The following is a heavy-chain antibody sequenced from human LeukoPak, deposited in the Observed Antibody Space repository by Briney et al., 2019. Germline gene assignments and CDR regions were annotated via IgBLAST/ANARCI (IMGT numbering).Heavy chain of an antibody. D-gene: IGHD3-22*01. V-gene: IGHV4-39*01. J-gene: IGHJ4*02. CDR2: IYYSGST. CDR3: ARHNYDSSGYYPVY. Sequence: PSETQSLTCTVSGGSISSSSYYWGWIRQPPGKGLEWIGSIYYSGSTYYNPSLKSRVTISIDTSKNQFSLKLSSVTAADTAVYYCARHNYDSSGYYPVYWGQGTLVTVSS. CDR1: GGSISSSSYY.